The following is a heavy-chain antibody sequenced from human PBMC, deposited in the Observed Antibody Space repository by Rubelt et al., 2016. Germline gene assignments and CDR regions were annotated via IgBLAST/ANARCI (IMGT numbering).Heavy chain of an antibody. V-gene: IGHV4-39*07. CDR2: IYYSGSP. CDR3: ASRGRDYYYMDV. Sequence: QLQLQESGPGLVKPSETLSLTCTVSDGSISSSSYYWGWIRQPPGKGLEWIGSIYYSGSPYYNPSLKGRVTISVDTSKNQFSLKLSSVTAADTAVYYCASRGRDYYYMDVWGKGTTVTVSS. D-gene: IGHD5-12*01. CDR1: DGSISSSSYY. J-gene: IGHJ6*03.